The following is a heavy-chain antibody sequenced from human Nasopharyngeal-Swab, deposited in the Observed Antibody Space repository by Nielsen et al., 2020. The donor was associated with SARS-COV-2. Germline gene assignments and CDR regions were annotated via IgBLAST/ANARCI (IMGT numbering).Heavy chain of an antibody. CDR2: INPSGGST. V-gene: IGHV1-46*01. Sequence: ASVKVSCKASGYSFTSYYMHWVRRAPGQGLEWLGIINPSGGSTSNAQKFQGRVTVTRDTSTSTVYMELSSLRSEDTAVYYCARDVGGDSSGYSVAYRGEPLDCWGQGTLVTVSS. CDR1: GYSFTSYY. D-gene: IGHD3-22*01. J-gene: IGHJ4*02. CDR3: ARDVGGDSSGYSVAYRGEPLDC.